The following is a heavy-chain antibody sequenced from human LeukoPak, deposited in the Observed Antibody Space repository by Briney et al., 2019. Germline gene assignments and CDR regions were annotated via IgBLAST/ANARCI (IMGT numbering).Heavy chain of an antibody. J-gene: IGHJ4*02. V-gene: IGHV3-33*08. Sequence: GGSLRLSCAASGFAFSDYYMSWIRRAPGKGLEWVAVIWYDGSNKHHADSVKGRFTISRDNSKNTLYLQMNSLRAEDTALYYCARDMGSSSYGPIDYWGQGTLVTVSS. CDR2: IWYDGSNK. CDR3: ARDMGSSSYGPIDY. CDR1: GFAFSDYY. D-gene: IGHD6-13*01.